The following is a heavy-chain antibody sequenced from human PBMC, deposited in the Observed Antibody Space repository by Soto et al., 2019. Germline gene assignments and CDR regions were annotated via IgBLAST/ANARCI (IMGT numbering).Heavy chain of an antibody. CDR1: GYTFITYG. CDR2: ISTYNGNT. J-gene: IGHJ4*02. V-gene: IGHV1-18*01. Sequence: QVQLVQSGAEVKKPGASVKVSCKASGYTFITYGVSWVRQAPGQGLDWLGWISTYNGNTRYAERLQGRVTMTTDTTTNTAYTELMNLRSDDTSVYDCSSGQTYYYDTSANYFLDYWGQGTLVTVSS. CDR3: SSGQTYYYDTSANYFLDY. D-gene: IGHD3-22*01.